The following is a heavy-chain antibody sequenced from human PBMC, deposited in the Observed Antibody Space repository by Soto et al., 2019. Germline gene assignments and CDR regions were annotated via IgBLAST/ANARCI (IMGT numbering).Heavy chain of an antibody. V-gene: IGHV1-69*05. CDR2: IIPIFGTA. D-gene: IGHD3-10*01. CDR3: ARRYYGSGSYYKALWFDP. Sequence: QVQLVQSGAEVKKPGSSVKVSCKASGGTFSSYAISWVRQAPGQGLEWMGGIIPIFGTANYAQKFQGRVTITPDESTSTAYMELSRLRSEDTAVYYCARRYYGSGSYYKALWFDPWGQGTLVTVSS. CDR1: GGTFSSYA. J-gene: IGHJ5*02.